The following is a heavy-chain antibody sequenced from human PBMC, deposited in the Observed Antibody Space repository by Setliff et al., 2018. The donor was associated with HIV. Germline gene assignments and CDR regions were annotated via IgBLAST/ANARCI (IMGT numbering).Heavy chain of an antibody. V-gene: IGHV1-2*02. CDR3: ARARLLGGFLS. J-gene: IGHJ5*02. D-gene: IGHD7-27*01. CDR2: INSASGGT. Sequence: ASVKVSCKASGYTFTDYYIHWVRQAPGQGLEWMGWINSASGGTNYAQNFQGRVTVTRDTSINTAYVELNSLKSDDTAVYYCARARLLGGFLSWGQGTLVTVSS. CDR1: GYTFTDYY.